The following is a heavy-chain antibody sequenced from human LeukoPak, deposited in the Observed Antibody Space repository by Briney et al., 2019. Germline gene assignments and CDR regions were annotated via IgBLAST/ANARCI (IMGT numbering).Heavy chain of an antibody. V-gene: IGHV4-59*01. CDR2: IYYSGST. CDR3: ARSKPGWQGLYFDY. CDR1: GGSISRYY. J-gene: IGHJ4*02. Sequence: SETLSVTCMGSGGSISRYYWSWLGQPPGKGVEGIGYIYYSGSTNYNPSRTSGVTISVATSKTQFSLKLSSVTDADTAVYYCARSKPGWQGLYFDYWGQGTLVTASS. D-gene: IGHD6-19*01.